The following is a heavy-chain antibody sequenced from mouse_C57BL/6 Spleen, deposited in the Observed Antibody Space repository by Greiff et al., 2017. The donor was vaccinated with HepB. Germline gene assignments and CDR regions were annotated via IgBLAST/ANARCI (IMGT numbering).Heavy chain of an antibody. J-gene: IGHJ1*03. CDR1: GFTFSSYT. Sequence: EVMLVESGGGLVKPGGSLKLSCAASGFTFSSYTMSWVRQTPGKRLEWVATISGGGGNTYYPDSVKGRFTISRDNAKNTLYLQMSSLRSEDTALYYCARQDYRGYFDVWGTGPTVTVAS. CDR3: ARQDYRGYFDV. D-gene: IGHD2-12*01. CDR2: ISGGGGNT. V-gene: IGHV5-9*01.